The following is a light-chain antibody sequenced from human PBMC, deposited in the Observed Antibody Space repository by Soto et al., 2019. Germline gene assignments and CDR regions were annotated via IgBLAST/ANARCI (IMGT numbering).Light chain of an antibody. CDR2: EVS. CDR3: SSYTTSTTYV. V-gene: IGLV2-18*02. Sequence: QSVLTQPPSVSGSPGQSVTIFCTGTSSDVGSYNRVSWYQQPPGTAPKLMIYEVSNRPSGVPDRFSGSKSDNTASLTISGLQAEDEADYYCSSYTTSTTYVFGTGTKVTVL. J-gene: IGLJ1*01. CDR1: SSDVGSYNR.